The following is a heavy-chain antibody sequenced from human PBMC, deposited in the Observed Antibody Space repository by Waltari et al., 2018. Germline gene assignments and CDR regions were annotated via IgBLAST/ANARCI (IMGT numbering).Heavy chain of an antibody. V-gene: IGHV3-7*01. Sequence: EVQLVESGGGLVQPGGSLRLSCAASGFTFSSYWMSWVRQAPGKGLEGGANIKQDGSGKYYVDSVKSRFTISRDNAKNSLYVQMNSLRAEDTAVYYCARDGVEPDYWGQGTLVTVSS. CDR1: GFTFSSYW. J-gene: IGHJ4*02. CDR3: ARDGVEPDY. D-gene: IGHD1-1*01. CDR2: IKQDGSGK.